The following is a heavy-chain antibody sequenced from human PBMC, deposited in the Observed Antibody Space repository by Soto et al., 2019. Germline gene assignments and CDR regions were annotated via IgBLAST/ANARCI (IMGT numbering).Heavy chain of an antibody. CDR3: ARVLKLQWLEHFDY. V-gene: IGHV3-48*02. CDR2: ISSSSSTI. CDR1: GFTFSSYS. J-gene: IGHJ4*02. Sequence: GGSLRLSCAASGFTFSSYSMNWVRQAPGKGLEWVSYISSSSSTIYYADSVKGRFTISRDNAKNSLYLQMNSLRDEDTAVYYCARVLKLQWLEHFDYWGQGTLVTVSS. D-gene: IGHD6-19*01.